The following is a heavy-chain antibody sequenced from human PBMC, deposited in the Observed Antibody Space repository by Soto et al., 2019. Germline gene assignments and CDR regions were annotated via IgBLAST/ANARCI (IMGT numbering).Heavy chain of an antibody. V-gene: IGHV4-39*02. Sequence: SETLSLTCTVSRASIKSRNYFWGWIRQPPGKGLEFVGSIHSSGGTYYNPSLKSRVTVSVDLSNSHFSLSLKSLTATDTAVYYCGPLAEAATGHTDFVFWGQGTLVTVS. CDR3: GPLAEAATGHTDFVF. J-gene: IGHJ4*02. CDR2: IHSSGGT. CDR1: RASIKSRNYF. D-gene: IGHD2-15*01.